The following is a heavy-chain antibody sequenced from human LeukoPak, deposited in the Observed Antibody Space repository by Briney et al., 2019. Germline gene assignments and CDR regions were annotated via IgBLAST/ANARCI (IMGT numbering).Heavy chain of an antibody. J-gene: IGHJ4*02. V-gene: IGHV1-46*01. CDR1: GYTFTGYY. CDR3: ARGSEQWLALDY. CDR2: INPSGGST. Sequence: ASVKVSCKASGYTFTGYYMHWVRQAPGQGLEWMGIINPSGGSTSYAEKFQGRVTMTRDTSTSTVYMELSSLRSEDTAVYYCARGSEQWLALDYWGQGTLVTVSS. D-gene: IGHD6-19*01.